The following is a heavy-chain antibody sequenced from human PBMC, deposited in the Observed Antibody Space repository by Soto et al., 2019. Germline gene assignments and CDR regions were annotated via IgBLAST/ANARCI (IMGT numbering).Heavy chain of an antibody. CDR1: GVTFSSYS. CDR2: ISSSSSTI. D-gene: IGHD2-2*01. Sequence: PGGSLRLSCAASGVTFSSYSMNWVRQAPGKGLEWVSYISSSSSTIYYADSVRGRFTISRDNAKNSLYLQMNSLRAEDTAVYYCARDRSCSSTSCYVRWFDPWGQGTLVTVSS. V-gene: IGHV3-48*01. CDR3: ARDRSCSSTSCYVRWFDP. J-gene: IGHJ5*02.